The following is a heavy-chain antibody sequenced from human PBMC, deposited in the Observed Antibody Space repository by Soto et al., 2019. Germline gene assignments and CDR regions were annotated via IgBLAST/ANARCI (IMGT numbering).Heavy chain of an antibody. CDR2: ISGSGGST. J-gene: IGHJ4*02. CDR3: AKESTVTTNDAFDS. V-gene: IGHV3-23*01. Sequence: PGGSLRLSCAASGFTFSSYAMSWVRQAPGKGLEWVSGISGSGGSTYYADSVKGRFTISRVNSKSTLYLQMNSLRAEDTAVYYCAKESTVTTNDAFDSWGQGTLVTVSS. CDR1: GFTFSSYA. D-gene: IGHD4-17*01.